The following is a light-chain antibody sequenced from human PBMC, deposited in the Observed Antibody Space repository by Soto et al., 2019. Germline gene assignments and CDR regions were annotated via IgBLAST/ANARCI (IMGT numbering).Light chain of an antibody. CDR3: QQRSNWPFLT. CDR2: DTS. J-gene: IGKJ4*01. V-gene: IGKV3-11*01. CDR1: QSVSSN. Sequence: EIVLTQSPATLSLSPGERATLSCRASQSVSSNLAWYQQKPGQAPRLLIYDTSNRATGIPARFSGSGSGTDFTLTISSLEPEDFVVYYCQQRSNWPFLTFGGGTKVEIK.